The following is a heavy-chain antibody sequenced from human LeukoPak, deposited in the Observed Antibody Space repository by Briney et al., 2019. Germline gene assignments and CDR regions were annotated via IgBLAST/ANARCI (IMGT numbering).Heavy chain of an antibody. CDR2: VYYTGNT. V-gene: IGHV4-59*12. Sequence: SETLSLTCTVSGGSISNYYWNWIRQSPGKGLEWIGYVYYTGNTHSNPSLESRVTISVDTSKNQFSLKLSSVTAADTAVYYCARGSYSSGWYNWFDPWGQGTLVTVSS. D-gene: IGHD6-19*01. CDR1: GGSISNYY. CDR3: ARGSYSSGWYNWFDP. J-gene: IGHJ5*02.